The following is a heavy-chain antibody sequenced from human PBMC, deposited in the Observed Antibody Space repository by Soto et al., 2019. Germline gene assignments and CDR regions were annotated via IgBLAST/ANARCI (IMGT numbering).Heavy chain of an antibody. CDR2: INPNSGGT. CDR1: GYTFTGYY. J-gene: IGHJ5*02. CDR3: ARADSSGYQYNWFDP. D-gene: IGHD6-19*01. Sequence: ASVKVSCKASGYTFTGYYMHWVRQAPGQGLEWMGWINPNSGGTNYAQKFQGWVTMTRDTSISTAYMELSRLRSDDTAVYYCARADSSGYQYNWFDPWGQGTLVTVSS. V-gene: IGHV1-2*04.